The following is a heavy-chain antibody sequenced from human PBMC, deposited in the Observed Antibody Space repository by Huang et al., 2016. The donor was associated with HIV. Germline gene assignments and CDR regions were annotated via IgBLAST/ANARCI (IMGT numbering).Heavy chain of an antibody. Sequence: QVQLVQSGSELRKPGASVKVSCQASGYTFTRYAMNWARQAPGQGLEVMGWINTNTGNPTYAQAVTGRFVLSVDTSVSTAYLQISSLEAEDTAVYYCARDYYDSRGYDIHAVVDYWGQGTLVTVSS. D-gene: IGHD3-22*01. V-gene: IGHV7-4-1*02. CDR2: INTNTGNP. J-gene: IGHJ4*02. CDR3: ARDYYDSRGYDIHAVVDY. CDR1: GYTFTRYA.